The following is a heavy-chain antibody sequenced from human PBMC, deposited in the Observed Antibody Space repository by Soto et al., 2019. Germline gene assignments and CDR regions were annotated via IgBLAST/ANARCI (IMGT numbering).Heavy chain of an antibody. CDR3: ARGPGGPDGPGDY. D-gene: IGHD2-15*01. J-gene: IGHJ4*02. CDR2: IGNDPSYL. V-gene: IGHV3-21*06. Sequence: GGSLRLSCEASGFSFSRHSMNWVRQAPGKGLEWVSSIGNDPSYLYYAGSVKGRFTISRDNAKNSLYLQMSSLRSEDTAVYYCARGPGGPDGPGDYWGQGTLVTAPQ. CDR1: GFSFSRHS.